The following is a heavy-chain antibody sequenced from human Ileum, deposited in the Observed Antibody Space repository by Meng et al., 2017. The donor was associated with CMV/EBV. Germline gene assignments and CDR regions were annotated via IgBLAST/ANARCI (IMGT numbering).Heavy chain of an antibody. V-gene: IGHV3-66*02. J-gene: IGHJ4*02. CDR3: ARSQVN. Sequence: GGSLRLSCAASGFTFSNYEVNWVRQAPGKGLEWVSVIYSGGSTYYADSVKGRFTISRDNSKNTLYLQMNSLRAEDTAVYYCARSQVNWGQGTLVTVSS. CDR2: IYSGGST. D-gene: IGHD2-21*01. CDR1: GFTFSNYE.